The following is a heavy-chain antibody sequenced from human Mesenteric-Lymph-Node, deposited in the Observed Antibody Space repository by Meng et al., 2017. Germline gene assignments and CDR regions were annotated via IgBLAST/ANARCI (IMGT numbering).Heavy chain of an antibody. J-gene: IGHJ1*01. D-gene: IGHD4-23*01. Sequence: ASEKVSCKASGYTFTSYYMHWVRQAPGQGPEWMGIINPSGGSTSYAQKFQGRVTMTRDTSTSTVYMELSSLRSEDTAAYYCAREDYGGNSRAGPEYFQHWGQGTLVTVSS. V-gene: IGHV1-46*01. CDR1: GYTFTSYY. CDR2: INPSGGST. CDR3: AREDYGGNSRAGPEYFQH.